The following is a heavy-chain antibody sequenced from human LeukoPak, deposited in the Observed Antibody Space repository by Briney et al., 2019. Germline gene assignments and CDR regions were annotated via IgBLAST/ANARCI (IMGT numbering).Heavy chain of an antibody. Sequence: PGGSLRLSCAASGFTFDDYAMHWVRQAPGKGLEWVSGISWNSGSIGYADSVKGRFTISRDNAKNSLYLQMNSLRAEDTALYYCAKDMLYYYDSSGFAFDIWGQGTMVTVSS. CDR1: GFTFDDYA. V-gene: IGHV3-9*01. D-gene: IGHD3-22*01. J-gene: IGHJ3*02. CDR3: AKDMLYYYDSSGFAFDI. CDR2: ISWNSGSI.